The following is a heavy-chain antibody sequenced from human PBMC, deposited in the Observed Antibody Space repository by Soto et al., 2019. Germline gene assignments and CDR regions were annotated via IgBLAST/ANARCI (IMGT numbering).Heavy chain of an antibody. V-gene: IGHV3-13*01. J-gene: IGHJ6*04. CDR1: GFTFSSYD. D-gene: IGHD5-12*01. Sequence: PGGSLRLSCAASGFTFSSYDMHWVRQATGKGLEWVSAIGTAGDTYYPGSVKGRFTISRENAKNSLYLQMNSLRAEDTAVYYCARDRSGYRPYYYGMDVWGKGTRVAV. CDR2: IGTAGDT. CDR3: ARDRSGYRPYYYGMDV.